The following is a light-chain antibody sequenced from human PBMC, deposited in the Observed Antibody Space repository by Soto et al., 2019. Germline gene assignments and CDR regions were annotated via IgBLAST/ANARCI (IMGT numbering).Light chain of an antibody. CDR2: EVS. Sequence: QSALTQPPSASGSPGQSVAISSTGTSSDVGGNNYVSWYQQYPGRAPKLLIYEVSKRPSGVPGRFSGSKSGNTASLTVSGLQAEDEADYYCAAYAGSRVFGGGTQLTVL. V-gene: IGLV2-8*01. CDR3: AAYAGSRV. CDR1: SSDVGGNNY. J-gene: IGLJ3*02.